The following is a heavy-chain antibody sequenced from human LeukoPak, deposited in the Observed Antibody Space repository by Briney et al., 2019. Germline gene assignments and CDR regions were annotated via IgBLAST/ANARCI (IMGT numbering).Heavy chain of an antibody. D-gene: IGHD2-15*01. CDR2: IDPSDSYT. J-gene: IGHJ4*02. Sequence: GESLQISCKGSGCSFTSYWISWGRRMAGKGRAWMGRIDPSDSYTNYSPSFQGHVSISADKSISTAYLQWSSLKASDTAMYYCARQDLGQYCSGGSCYMDYWGQGTLVTVSS. CDR3: ARQDLGQYCSGGSCYMDY. V-gene: IGHV5-10-1*01. CDR1: GCSFTSYW.